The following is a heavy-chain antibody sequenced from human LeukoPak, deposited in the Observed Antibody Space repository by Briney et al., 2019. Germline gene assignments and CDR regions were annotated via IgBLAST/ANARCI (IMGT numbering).Heavy chain of an antibody. D-gene: IGHD3-9*01. J-gene: IGHJ6*02. CDR3: ARGGNDILGAYFPGIYGMEV. Sequence: PSETLSLTCTVSGGSISSYYWSWIRQPAGKGLEWIGRIYTSGSTNYNPSLKSRVTMSVDTSKNQFSLKLSSVTAADTAVYFCARGGNDILGAYFPGIYGMEVWGQGTTVTVSS. V-gene: IGHV4-4*07. CDR2: IYTSGST. CDR1: GGSISSYY.